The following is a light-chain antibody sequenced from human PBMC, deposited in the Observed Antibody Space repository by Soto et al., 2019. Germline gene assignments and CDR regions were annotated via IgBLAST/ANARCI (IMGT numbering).Light chain of an antibody. V-gene: IGKV3-11*01. CDR1: QSVSSR. CDR3: QQHAYLYT. Sequence: EIVLTQSPATLSLSPGERATLSCRASQSVSSRLVWYQQRPGQAPRLLIYGASNRATGIPARFSGSGSGTEFTLTISSLEPEDFAVYSCQQHAYLYTFGQGTKLEIK. CDR2: GAS. J-gene: IGKJ2*01.